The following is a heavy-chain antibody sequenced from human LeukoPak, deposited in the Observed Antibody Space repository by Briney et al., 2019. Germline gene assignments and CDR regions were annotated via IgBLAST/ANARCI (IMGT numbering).Heavy chain of an antibody. D-gene: IGHD6-13*01. CDR3: VRDPSYGSSWYYYMDV. CDR2: IRSNNYGGTT. CDR1: GFTFGDYA. J-gene: IGHJ6*03. V-gene: IGHV3-49*04. Sequence: GGSLRLSCTASGFTFGDYAMSWVRQAPGKGLEWIGFIRSNNYGGTTELAASVKGRFTISRDDSKSIAYLQMNSLRVEDTAVYYCVRDPSYGSSWYYYMDVWGKGTTVTVSS.